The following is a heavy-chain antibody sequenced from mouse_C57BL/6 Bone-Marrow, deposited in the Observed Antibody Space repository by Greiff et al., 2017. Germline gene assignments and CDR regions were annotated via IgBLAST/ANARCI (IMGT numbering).Heavy chain of an antibody. J-gene: IGHJ1*03. V-gene: IGHV1-85*01. D-gene: IGHD1-1*01. Sequence: VKLLESGPELVKPGASVKLSCKASGYTFTSYDINWVKQRPGQGLEWIGWIYPRDGSTKYNEKFKGKATLTVDPSSSTAYMELPSLTSEDSAVYCCARLEFDGSSGDWYFDVGGTGTTVTVSS. CDR1: GYTFTSYD. CDR2: IYPRDGST. CDR3: ARLEFDGSSGDWYFDV.